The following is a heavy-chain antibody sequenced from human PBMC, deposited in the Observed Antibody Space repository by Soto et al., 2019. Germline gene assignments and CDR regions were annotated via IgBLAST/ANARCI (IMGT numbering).Heavy chain of an antibody. Sequence: ASVKVSCKASGYTFTSYYMHWVRQAPGQGLEWMGIINPSGGSTSYAQKFQGRVTMTRDTSTSTVYMELSSLRSEDTAVYYCARGGYCSGGSCRSDMDVWGKGTTVTVSS. CDR2: INPSGGST. CDR1: GYTFTSYY. D-gene: IGHD2-15*01. V-gene: IGHV1-46*03. CDR3: ARGGYCSGGSCRSDMDV. J-gene: IGHJ6*03.